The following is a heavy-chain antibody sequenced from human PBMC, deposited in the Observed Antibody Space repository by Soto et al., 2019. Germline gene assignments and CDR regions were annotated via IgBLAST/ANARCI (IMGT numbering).Heavy chain of an antibody. CDR2: ISGSGDRT. D-gene: IGHD3-22*01. CDR3: VKDDGGYPSTAPH. J-gene: IGHJ4*02. CDR1: GFTFSSYA. V-gene: IGHV3-23*01. Sequence: EVQLLESGGGLVQPGGSLRLSCAASGFTFSSYAMTWVRQAPGKGLDWVSGISGSGDRTYYGDSAKGRFTISKDISKNSLSLQLDSLGVEDTAVYFCVKDDGGYPSTAPHWGQGTLVTVSS.